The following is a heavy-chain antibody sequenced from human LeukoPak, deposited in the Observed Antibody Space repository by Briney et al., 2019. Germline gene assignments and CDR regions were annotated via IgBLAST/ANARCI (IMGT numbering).Heavy chain of an antibody. J-gene: IGHJ5*02. CDR1: GGSFSGYY. CDR3: ARGTQGVLRFLEWLSPNWFDP. CDR2: INHSGST. D-gene: IGHD3-3*01. V-gene: IGHV4-34*01. Sequence: PSETLSLTCAVYGGSFSGYYWSWLRQPPGKGLEWIGEINHSGSTNYNPSLKSRVTISVDTSKNQFSLKLSSVTAAGTAVYYCARGTQGVLRFLEWLSPNWFDPWGQGTLVTVSS.